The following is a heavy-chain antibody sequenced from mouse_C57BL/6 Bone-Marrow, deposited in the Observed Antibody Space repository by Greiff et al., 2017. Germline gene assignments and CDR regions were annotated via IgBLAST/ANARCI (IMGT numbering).Heavy chain of an antibody. J-gene: IGHJ3*01. CDR1: GYTFTSYW. Sequence: QVQLQQPGAALVKPGASVKMSCKASGYTFTSYWITWVKQRPGQGLEWIGDIYPGSGSTNYNEKFKSKATLTVATSSSTAYMQLSSLTSEDSAVYYCARRYGSSFFAYWGQGTLVTVSA. V-gene: IGHV1-55*01. CDR2: IYPGSGST. D-gene: IGHD1-1*01. CDR3: ARRYGSSFFAY.